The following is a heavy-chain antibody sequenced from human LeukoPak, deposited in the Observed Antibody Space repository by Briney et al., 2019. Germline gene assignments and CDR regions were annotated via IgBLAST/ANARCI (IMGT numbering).Heavy chain of an antibody. CDR1: GYSLSSGYY. D-gene: IGHD2-15*01. Sequence: SETQSLTCTVSGYSLSSGYYWGWIRQPPGKGLEWIGRIYYSGSTYYNPSLKSRVAISVDTSKNQFSLKLSSVTAADTAVYYCAVLGYCSGGSCYTGSIFDYWGQGTLVTVSS. CDR3: AVLGYCSGGSCYTGSIFDY. CDR2: IYYSGST. V-gene: IGHV4-38-2*02. J-gene: IGHJ4*02.